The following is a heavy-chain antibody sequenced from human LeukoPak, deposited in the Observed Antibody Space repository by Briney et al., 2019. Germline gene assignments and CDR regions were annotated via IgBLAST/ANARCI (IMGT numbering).Heavy chain of an antibody. CDR1: GYSFTDYY. D-gene: IGHD3-16*01. V-gene: IGHV1-2*02. J-gene: IGHJ4*02. CDR2: INPNSGGT. CDR3: AREGGGLRPGYYFDY. Sequence: GASVKVSCKASGYSFTDYYIHWVRQAPGQGLEWMGWINPNSGGTNYARMFQGRVTTTRDTSISTANMELKRLRSDDTAVYYCAREGGGLRPGYYFDYWGQGTLVTVSS.